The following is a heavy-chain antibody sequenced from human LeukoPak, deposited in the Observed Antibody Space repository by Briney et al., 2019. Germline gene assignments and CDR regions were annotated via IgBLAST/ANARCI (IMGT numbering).Heavy chain of an antibody. J-gene: IGHJ4*02. V-gene: IGHV3-48*03. D-gene: IGHD3-22*01. Sequence: GGSLRLSCAASGFTFSSYEMNWVRQAPGKGLEWVSYISSSGSTIYYADSVKGRFTISRDNSKNTLYLQMNSLRAEDTAVYYCARARYYYDSSGYSKYYFDYWGQGTLVTVSS. CDR1: GFTFSSYE. CDR2: ISSSGSTI. CDR3: ARARYYYDSSGYSKYYFDY.